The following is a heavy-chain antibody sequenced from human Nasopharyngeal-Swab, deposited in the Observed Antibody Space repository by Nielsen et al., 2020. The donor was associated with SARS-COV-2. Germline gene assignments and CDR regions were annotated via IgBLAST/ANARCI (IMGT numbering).Heavy chain of an antibody. CDR2: LYWDDDN. J-gene: IGHJ4*02. CDR1: GFSLSTSKVG. Sequence: SGPTLVKPSQTLTLTCTFSGFSLSTSKVGVSWVRQLPGKALEWLALLYWDDDNRYNPSLKNRITITRDTSKNQVVLTMTNMDPVDTATYYCVPSTGWRLDYWGQGTLVTVSS. V-gene: IGHV2-5*02. D-gene: IGHD6-19*01. CDR3: VPSTGWRLDY.